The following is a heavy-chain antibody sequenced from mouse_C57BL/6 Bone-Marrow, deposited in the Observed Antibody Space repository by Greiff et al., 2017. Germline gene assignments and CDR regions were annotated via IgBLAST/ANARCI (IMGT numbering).Heavy chain of an antibody. Sequence: QVQLQQSGAELVRPGASVKLSCKASGYTFTDYYINWVKQRPGQGLEWIARIYPGSGNTYYNEKFKGKATLTAEKSSSTAYMQLSSLTSEDSAVYFCARSAYYSNYGGYFDVWGTGTTVTVSS. CDR1: GYTFTDYY. V-gene: IGHV1-76*01. J-gene: IGHJ1*03. CDR2: IYPGSGNT. D-gene: IGHD2-5*01. CDR3: ARSAYYSNYGGYFDV.